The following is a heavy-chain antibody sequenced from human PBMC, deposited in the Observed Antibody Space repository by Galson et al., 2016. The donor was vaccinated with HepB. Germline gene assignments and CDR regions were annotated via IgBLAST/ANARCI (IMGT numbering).Heavy chain of an antibody. CDR3: AKGGAYDS. Sequence: SLRLSCAASGFTFSSSSMSWVRQAPGKGLEWVSAISGDDDHTYYTDSVKERFTISKDNSKNTLYLLLSSLRAEDTAVYYCAKGGAYDSWGQGTLVTVSS. CDR1: GFTFSSSS. J-gene: IGHJ4*02. CDR2: ISGDDDHT. V-gene: IGHV3-23*01.